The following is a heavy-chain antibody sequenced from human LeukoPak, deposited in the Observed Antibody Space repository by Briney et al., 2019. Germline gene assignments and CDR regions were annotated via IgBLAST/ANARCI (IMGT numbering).Heavy chain of an antibody. V-gene: IGHV3-21*01. J-gene: IGHJ4*02. D-gene: IGHD6-13*01. Sequence: AGSLRLSCAASGFTFSSYSMNWVRQAPGKGLEWVSSISSSSSYIYYADSMKGRFTISRDNAKNSLYLQMNSLRAEDTAVYYCARVIAAAGYYFDYWGQGTLVTVSS. CDR2: ISSSSSYI. CDR1: GFTFSSYS. CDR3: ARVIAAAGYYFDY.